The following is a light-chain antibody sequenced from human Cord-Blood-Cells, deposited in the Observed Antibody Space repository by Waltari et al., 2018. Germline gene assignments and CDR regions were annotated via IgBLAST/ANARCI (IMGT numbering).Light chain of an antibody. V-gene: IGLV2-8*01. CDR3: SSYAGSNNLV. J-gene: IGLJ3*02. Sequence: QSALTQPPSASGSPGQSVTISCPGTSSDVCGYNYASWYQQHPGKAPKLMIYEVSKRPSGVPDRFSGSKSGNTASLTVSGLQAEDEADYYCSSYAGSNNLVFGGGTKLTVL. CDR2: EVS. CDR1: SSDVCGYNY.